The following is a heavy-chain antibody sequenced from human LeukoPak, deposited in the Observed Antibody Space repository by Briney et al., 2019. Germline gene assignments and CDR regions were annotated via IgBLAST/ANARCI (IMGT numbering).Heavy chain of an antibody. J-gene: IGHJ4*02. V-gene: IGHV1-8*01. CDR1: GYTFTSYD. D-gene: IGHD6-13*01. CDR2: MNPNSGNT. CDR3: ARVAAAGTKGDY. Sequence: ASVKVSCKASGYTFTSYDIHWVRQATGQGLEWMGWMNPNSGNTGYAQKFQDRVTMTRNTSISTAYMELSSLRSEDTAVYYCARVAAAGTKGDYWGQGTLVTVSS.